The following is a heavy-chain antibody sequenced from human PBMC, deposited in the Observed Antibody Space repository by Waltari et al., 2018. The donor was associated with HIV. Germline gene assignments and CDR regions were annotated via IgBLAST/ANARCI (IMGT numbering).Heavy chain of an antibody. J-gene: IGHJ6*02. Sequence: QVQLVQSGAEVKKPGASVKVSCKVSGYTLTELSMHWVRQAPGKGLEWMGGFDPEDGETIYAQKFQGRVTMTEDTSTDTAYMELSSLRSEDTAVYYCATEQRLGETYYYYYGMDVWGQGTTVTVSS. CDR1: GYTLTELS. CDR3: ATEQRLGETYYYYYGMDV. V-gene: IGHV1-24*01. D-gene: IGHD3-16*01. CDR2: FDPEDGET.